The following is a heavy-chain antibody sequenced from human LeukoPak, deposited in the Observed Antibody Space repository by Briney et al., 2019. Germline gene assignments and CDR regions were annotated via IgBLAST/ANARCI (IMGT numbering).Heavy chain of an antibody. CDR3: ARETLFGLYGSGSIPKNYGMDV. Sequence: SVKVSCKASGGTFSSYAISWMRQAPGQGLEWMGGIIPIFGTANYAQKFQGRVTITADESTSTAYMELSSLRSEDTAVYYCARETLFGLYGSGSIPKNYGMDVWGQGTTVTVSS. D-gene: IGHD3-10*01. J-gene: IGHJ6*02. V-gene: IGHV1-69*13. CDR1: GGTFSSYA. CDR2: IIPIFGTA.